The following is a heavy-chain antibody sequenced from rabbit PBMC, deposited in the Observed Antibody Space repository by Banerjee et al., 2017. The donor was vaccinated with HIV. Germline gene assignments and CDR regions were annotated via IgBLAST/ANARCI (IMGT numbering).Heavy chain of an antibody. V-gene: IGHV1S45*01. J-gene: IGHJ3*01. D-gene: IGHD1-1*01. Sequence: QEQLEESGGGLVQPEGSLTLTCTASGFSFSSGYDMRWVRQAPGKGLEWIGYIYTGSGSTWCASWAKGRFTISKASSAAVTLQMTSLTAADTAAYFCARGSTSIYPNDDLWGQGTLVTVS. CDR1: GFSFSSGYD. CDR2: IYTGSGST. CDR3: ARGSTSIYPNDDL.